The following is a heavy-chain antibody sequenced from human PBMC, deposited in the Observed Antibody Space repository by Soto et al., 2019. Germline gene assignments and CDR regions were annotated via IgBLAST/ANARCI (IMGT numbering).Heavy chain of an antibody. V-gene: IGHV3-23*01. CDR2: ISGSGGST. CDR1: GFTFSNYA. CDR3: AKIFRGPSIVATNEPKDPVVY. J-gene: IGHJ4*02. Sequence: GGSLRLSCAASGFTFSNYAMSWVRPAPGKGLEWVSAISGSGGSTYYADSVKGRFTISRDNSKNTMYLQMNSLRAEDTAVYYCAKIFRGPSIVATNEPKDPVVYWGQGTLVTVSS. D-gene: IGHD5-12*01.